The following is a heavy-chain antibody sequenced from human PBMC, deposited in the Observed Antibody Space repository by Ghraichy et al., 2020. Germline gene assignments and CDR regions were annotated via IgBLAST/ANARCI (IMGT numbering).Heavy chain of an antibody. V-gene: IGHV3-30*18. CDR1: GFTFSSYG. J-gene: IGHJ6*02. Sequence: GGSLRLSCAASGFTFSSYGMHWVRQAPGKGLEWVAVISYDGSNKYYADSVKGRFTISRDNSKNTLYLQMNSLRAEDTAVYYCAKEGPRTAWFRTYYYGMDVWGQGTTVTVSS. D-gene: IGHD3-9*01. CDR3: AKEGPRTAWFRTYYYGMDV. CDR2: ISYDGSNK.